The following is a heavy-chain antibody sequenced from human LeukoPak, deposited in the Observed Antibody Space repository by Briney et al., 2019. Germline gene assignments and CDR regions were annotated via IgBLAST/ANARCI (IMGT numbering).Heavy chain of an antibody. CDR3: AKDQSSGSPYYFDY. D-gene: IGHD3-22*01. V-gene: IGHV3-23*01. CDR1: GFTFGDYA. Sequence: GGSLRLSCTASGFTFGDYAMSWFRQAPGKGLEWVSAISGSGGSTYYADSVKGRFTISRDNSKNTLYLQMNSLRAEDTAVYYCAKDQSSGSPYYFDYWGQGTLVTVSS. CDR2: ISGSGGST. J-gene: IGHJ4*02.